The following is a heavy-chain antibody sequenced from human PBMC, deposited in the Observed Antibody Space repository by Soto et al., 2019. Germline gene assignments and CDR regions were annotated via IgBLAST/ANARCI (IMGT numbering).Heavy chain of an antibody. Sequence: EVQLLESGGGLVQPGGSLRLSCAASGFTFSTYAMSWVRQAPGKGLEWVSTISGSGGSTYYADSVMGRFTMSRDNYKKPRYLQMNSLRAEDTAVYYCAKDRWGSGYDTFGNEYWVQGTLVTVS. CDR2: ISGSGGST. CDR1: GFTFSTYA. CDR3: AKDRWGSGYDTFGNEY. D-gene: IGHD5-12*01. J-gene: IGHJ4*02. V-gene: IGHV3-23*01.